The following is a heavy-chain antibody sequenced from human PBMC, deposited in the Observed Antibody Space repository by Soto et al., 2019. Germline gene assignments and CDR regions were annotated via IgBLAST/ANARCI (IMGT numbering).Heavy chain of an antibody. J-gene: IGHJ4*02. CDR2: FVPLFGTT. V-gene: IGHV1-69*01. CDR3: ATHGLGVPSPPYFDN. Sequence: QLVQSGSEVKKPGSSVKVSCQASGGTFSGYVVTWVRQAPGQGLEWMGEFVPLFGTTKYARTFPGRLTITAEESSSTAYMELRTLKSDDTAGYYCATHGLGVPSPPYFDNWGQGTLVTVSS. CDR1: GGTFSGYV.